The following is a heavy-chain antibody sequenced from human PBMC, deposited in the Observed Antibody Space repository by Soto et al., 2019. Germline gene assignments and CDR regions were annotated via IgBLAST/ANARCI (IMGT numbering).Heavy chain of an antibody. D-gene: IGHD6-13*01. Sequence: GGSLRLSCAASGFTFSSYAVSWVRQAPGKGPEWISSISGSGSTIYYADSVKGRFTISRDNSKNTLYLQMNSLRAEDTAVYYCASEAGFGIAAAGFDYWGQGTLVTVSS. CDR1: GFTFSSYA. V-gene: IGHV3-23*01. J-gene: IGHJ4*02. CDR3: ASEAGFGIAAAGFDY. CDR2: ISGSGSTI.